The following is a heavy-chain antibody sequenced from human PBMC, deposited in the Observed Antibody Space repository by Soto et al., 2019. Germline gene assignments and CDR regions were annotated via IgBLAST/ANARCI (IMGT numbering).Heavy chain of an antibody. CDR2: ISGSGGRT. D-gene: IGHD5-18*01. CDR1: GFTFSTYA. J-gene: IGHJ4*02. V-gene: IGHV3-23*01. CDR3: TKEIHLWLVSFDY. Sequence: EVQLLESGGGVVQPGGSLRLSCAGSGFTFSTYAMSWVRQAPGKGLEWVSAISGSGGRTYNADSVKGRFTISRDNTKNTLYLQLNSLRAEDTAIYCCTKEIHLWLVSFDYWGQGTLVTVSS.